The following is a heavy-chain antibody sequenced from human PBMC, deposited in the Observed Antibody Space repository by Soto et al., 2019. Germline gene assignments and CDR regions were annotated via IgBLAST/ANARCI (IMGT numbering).Heavy chain of an antibody. CDR3: ARDRIAARTTRMDV. CDR1: GFTFSSYS. V-gene: IGHV3-48*02. CDR2: ISSSSTI. Sequence: GGSLRLSCAASGFTFSSYSMNWVRQAPGKGLEWVSYISSSSTIYYADSVKGRFTISRDNAKNSLYLQMNSLRDEDTAVYYCARDRIAARTTRMDVWGQGTTVTVSS. D-gene: IGHD6-13*01. J-gene: IGHJ6*02.